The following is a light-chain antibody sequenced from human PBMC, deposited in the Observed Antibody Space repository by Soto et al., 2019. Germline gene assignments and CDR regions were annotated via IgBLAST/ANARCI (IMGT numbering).Light chain of an antibody. CDR2: AES. Sequence: DIHMTQSPSSLSASVGERVIITCRASQSISFYLNWYLQKPGKAPELLIAAESSLYSAVPSRFSGSGSGTKFTLTISSLQPEDFATYYCQQSYSIPRTFGGGTKVEI. J-gene: IGKJ4*01. CDR1: QSISFY. CDR3: QQSYSIPRT. V-gene: IGKV1-39*01.